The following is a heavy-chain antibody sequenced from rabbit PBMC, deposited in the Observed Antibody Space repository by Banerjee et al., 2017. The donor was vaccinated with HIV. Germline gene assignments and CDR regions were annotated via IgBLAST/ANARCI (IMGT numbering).Heavy chain of an antibody. CDR3: ARDEAYADSSGYYMNL. Sequence: QLKESGGGLVQPGGSLKLSCKASGFDFSSYYMSWVRQAPGKGLEWIGCIYTGDGSTYYANSMKTRYTISSDNAQNTLYLQLNSLTAADTATYFCARDEAYADSSGYYMNLWGPGTLVTVS. V-gene: IGHV1S7*01. CDR2: IYTGDGST. CDR1: GFDFSSYY. D-gene: IGHD1-1*01. J-gene: IGHJ4*01.